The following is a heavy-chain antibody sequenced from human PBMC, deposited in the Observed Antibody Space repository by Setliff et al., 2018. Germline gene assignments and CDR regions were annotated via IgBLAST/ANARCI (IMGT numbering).Heavy chain of an antibody. D-gene: IGHD6-13*01. Sequence: ASVKVSCKTSGFRFTGYYMHWVRQAPGQGLEWMGWINPNSGGTNYAQKFQGRVTMTRDTSISTAYMELSRLRSDDTAVYYCARDSPTSYSNFDYWGQGTLVTVSS. CDR1: GFRFTGYY. J-gene: IGHJ4*02. V-gene: IGHV1-2*02. CDR2: INPNSGGT. CDR3: ARDSPTSYSNFDY.